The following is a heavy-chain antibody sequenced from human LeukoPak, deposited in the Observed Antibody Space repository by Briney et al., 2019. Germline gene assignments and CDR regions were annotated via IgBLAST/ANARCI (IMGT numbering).Heavy chain of an antibody. Sequence: ASVKVSCTASGYTFTGYCMHWVRQAPGQGLEWMGWINPNSGGTNYAQKFQGRVTMTRDTSISTAYMELSRLRSDDTAVYYCARDRYYDSSGLTLYYYYYMDVWGKGTTVTISS. CDR3: ARDRYYDSSGLTLYYYYYMDV. CDR2: INPNSGGT. J-gene: IGHJ6*03. D-gene: IGHD3-22*01. V-gene: IGHV1-2*02. CDR1: GYTFTGYC.